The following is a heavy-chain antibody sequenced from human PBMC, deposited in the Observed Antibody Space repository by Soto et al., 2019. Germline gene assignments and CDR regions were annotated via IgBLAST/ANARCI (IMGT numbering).Heavy chain of an antibody. V-gene: IGHV5-10-1*01. CDR2: IDPSDSYT. CDR1: GSSFTSYW. Sequence: GESLKISCKGSGSSFTSYWISWVRQMPGKGLEWMGRIDPSDSYTNYSPSFQGHVTISADKSISTAYLQWSSLKASDTAMYYCASLYCSGGSCYRGGYYYYGMDVWGQGTTVTVSS. J-gene: IGHJ6*02. D-gene: IGHD2-15*01. CDR3: ASLYCSGGSCYRGGYYYYGMDV.